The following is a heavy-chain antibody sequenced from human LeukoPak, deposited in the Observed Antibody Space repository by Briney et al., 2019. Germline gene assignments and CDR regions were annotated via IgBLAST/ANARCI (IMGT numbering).Heavy chain of an antibody. J-gene: IGHJ4*02. CDR1: GGNFSSYA. D-gene: IGHD6-13*01. CDR2: IIPIFGTA. CDR3: ARTPRGQQLGQTDY. V-gene: IGHV1-69*01. Sequence: ASLKVSCTASGGNFSSYAIGWVRQAPRERLEWMGGIIPIFGTANNAQQFQGKATDNSEESTSTAFMVLSSLGSEETAVYYCARTPRGQQLGQTDYWGQGTLVTVSS.